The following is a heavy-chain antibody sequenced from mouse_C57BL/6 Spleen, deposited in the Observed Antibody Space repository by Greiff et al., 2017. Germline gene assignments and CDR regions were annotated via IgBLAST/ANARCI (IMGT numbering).Heavy chain of an antibody. V-gene: IGHV5-12*01. CDR2: ISNGGGST. Sequence: DVKLVESGGGLVQPGGSLKLSCAASGFTFSDSYMYWVRQTPEQRLEWVAYISNGGGSTYYPDTVTGRFTISRDHAKNTLYLQMSRLKSEDTAMYYCARQTAQDYFDYWGQGTTLTVSS. CDR3: ARQTAQDYFDY. CDR1: GFTFSDSY. D-gene: IGHD3-2*02. J-gene: IGHJ2*01.